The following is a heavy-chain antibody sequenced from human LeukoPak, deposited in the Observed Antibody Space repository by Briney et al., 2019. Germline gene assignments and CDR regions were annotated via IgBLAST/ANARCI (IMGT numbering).Heavy chain of an antibody. Sequence: GGSLRLSCAASGFTFSSYGMSWVRQAPGKGPQWVSAITGSGGTTYYADSVKGRFTISRDNSKNTLYLQMNSLRAEDTAVYYCAKDLIRFDYWGQGTLVTVSS. J-gene: IGHJ4*02. CDR3: AKDLIRFDY. CDR2: ITGSGGTT. CDR1: GFTFSSYG. V-gene: IGHV3-23*01.